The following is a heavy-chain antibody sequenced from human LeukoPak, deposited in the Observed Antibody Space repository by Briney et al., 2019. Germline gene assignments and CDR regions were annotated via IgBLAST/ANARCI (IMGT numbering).Heavy chain of an antibody. D-gene: IGHD5-12*01. CDR3: SRESGAFCPFGH. Sequence: SETLSLTCGVSGGSISSTNWWCWVRQPPGQGLEWIGEVSLTGETNYNPSLNGRVTMSLDGSRNQLPLTLTSVTAADTAIYYCSRESGAFCPFGHWGQGTLVIVPP. V-gene: IGHV4-4*02. J-gene: IGHJ4*02. CDR2: VSLTGET. CDR1: GGSISSTNW.